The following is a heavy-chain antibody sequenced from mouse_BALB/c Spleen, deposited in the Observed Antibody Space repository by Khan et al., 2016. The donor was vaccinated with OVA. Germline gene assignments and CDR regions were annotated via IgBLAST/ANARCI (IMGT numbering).Heavy chain of an antibody. CDR1: GFNIKDYY. CDR3: VRRGYGNYWFAY. Sequence: EVQLQESGAELVRPGALVKLSCKASGFNIKDYYMYWVKQRPEEGLEWIGWIDPENGNTVYDPKFQGKASITADTPSNTAYLQLSSLTSEDTAVYYCVRRGYGNYWFAYWGQGTLVTVSA. V-gene: IGHV14-1*02. J-gene: IGHJ3*01. D-gene: IGHD2-1*01. CDR2: IDPENGNT.